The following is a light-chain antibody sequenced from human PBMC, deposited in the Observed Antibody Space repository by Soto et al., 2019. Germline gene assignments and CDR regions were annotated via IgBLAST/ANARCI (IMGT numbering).Light chain of an antibody. J-gene: IGKJ4*01. V-gene: IGKV3-20*01. CDR2: GAS. Sequence: EIVLTQSPGTLSLSPGERATLSCRASETLSSNSLAWYQQRPGQTPRVLVYGASNRATGIPDNFSGSGSGTDFTLTISRLEPEDFAVYSCQQYESLPITFGGGTKVDI. CDR1: ETLSSNS. CDR3: QQYESLPIT.